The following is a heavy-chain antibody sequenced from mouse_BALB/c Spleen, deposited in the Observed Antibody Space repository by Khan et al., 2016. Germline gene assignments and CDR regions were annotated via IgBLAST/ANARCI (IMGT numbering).Heavy chain of an antibody. CDR1: GYTFTSYW. D-gene: IGHD2-4*01. J-gene: IGHJ4*01. CDR3: ATHYEYDEFYAMDY. Sequence: QVQLLQSGAELAKPGASVKMSCKASGYTFTSYWMHWVKQRPGQGLEWIGYINPSTGYTEYNQKIKDKATLTADKSSSQAYMQLSSLTSEDSAVYYCATHYEYDEFYAMDYWGQGTSVTVSS. CDR2: INPSTGYT. V-gene: IGHV1-7*01.